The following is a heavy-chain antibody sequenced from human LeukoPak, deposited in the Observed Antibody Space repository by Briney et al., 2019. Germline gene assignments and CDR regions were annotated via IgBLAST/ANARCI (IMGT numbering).Heavy chain of an antibody. D-gene: IGHD1-26*01. V-gene: IGHV1-2*02. CDR2: INPNSGGT. Sequence: ASVKVSCKASGYTFTGYYMHWVRQAPGQGLEWMGWINPNSGGTNYAQKFQGRVTMTRDTSISTAYMGLSRLRSDDTAVYYCARDHDSGSYYALYWGQGTLVTVSS. CDR3: ARDHDSGSYYALY. CDR1: GYTFTGYY. J-gene: IGHJ4*02.